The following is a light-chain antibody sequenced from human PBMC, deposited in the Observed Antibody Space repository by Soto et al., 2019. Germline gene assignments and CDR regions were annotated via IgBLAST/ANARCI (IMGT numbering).Light chain of an antibody. J-gene: IGKJ1*01. CDR1: QSVGIN. CDR3: QQYNNWPRT. Sequence: EIVMTQSPATLSVSPGERATLSCRASQSVGINVAWYQQKPGQAPRLLIYGASSRATGVPAGFSGSGSGTEFTLTITSLQSEDSAVYFCQQYNNWPRTFGQGTKVDIK. CDR2: GAS. V-gene: IGKV3-15*01.